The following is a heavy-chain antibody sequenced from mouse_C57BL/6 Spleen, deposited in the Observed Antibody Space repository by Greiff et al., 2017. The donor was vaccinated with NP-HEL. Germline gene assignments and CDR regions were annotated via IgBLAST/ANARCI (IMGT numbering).Heavy chain of an antibody. CDR2: ISYDGSN. CDR3: AREDTTVVAHYFDY. J-gene: IGHJ2*01. D-gene: IGHD1-1*01. CDR1: GYSITSGYY. V-gene: IGHV3-6*01. Sequence: EVHLVESGPGLVKPSQSLSLTCSVTGYSITSGYYWNWIRQFPGNKLEWMGYISYDGSNNYNPSLKNRISITRDTSKNQFFLKLNSVTTEDTATYYCAREDTTVVAHYFDYWGQGTTLTVSS.